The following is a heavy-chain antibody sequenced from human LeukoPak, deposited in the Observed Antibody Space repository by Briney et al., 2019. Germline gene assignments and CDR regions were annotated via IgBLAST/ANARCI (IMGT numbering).Heavy chain of an antibody. CDR2: ITSSISTM. D-gene: IGHD3-22*01. CDR3: AKGGAYYYDSSASGFDY. J-gene: IGHJ4*02. V-gene: IGHV3-48*01. Sequence: GGSLRLSCAASGFTFSNYNMNWVRQAPGKGLEWISYITSSISTMYYADSVKGRFTISRDNSKNTLYLQMNSLRAEDTAVYYCAKGGAYYYDSSASGFDYWGQGTLATVSS. CDR1: GFTFSNYN.